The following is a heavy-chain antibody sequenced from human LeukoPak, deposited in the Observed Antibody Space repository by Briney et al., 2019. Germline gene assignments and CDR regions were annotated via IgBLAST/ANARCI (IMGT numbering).Heavy chain of an antibody. CDR3: ARHPQYSSRSYYFDY. Sequence: SETLSLTCTVSGDSISSRTYYWGWIRQPPGKGLEWIGSIYYSGRTYYNPSLKSRVTISVDMSKNQFFLKLSSVTAADTAVYYCARHPQYSSRSYYFDYWGQGTLVTVSS. J-gene: IGHJ4*02. CDR2: IYYSGRT. V-gene: IGHV4-39*01. CDR1: GDSISSRTYY. D-gene: IGHD6-13*01.